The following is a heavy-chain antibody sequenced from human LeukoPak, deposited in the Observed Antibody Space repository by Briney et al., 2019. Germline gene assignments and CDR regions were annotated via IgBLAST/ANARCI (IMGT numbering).Heavy chain of an antibody. V-gene: IGHV3-21*01. Sequence: GGSLRLSCAASGFTFSSYSMNWVRQAPGKGLEWVSSISSSSNYIYYADSMKGRFTISRDNAKNSLYLQMNSLRAEDTALYYCARGGENSGFDYWGQGTLVIVSS. CDR2: ISSSSNYI. CDR1: GFTFSSYS. J-gene: IGHJ4*02. CDR3: ARGGENSGFDY. D-gene: IGHD6-19*01.